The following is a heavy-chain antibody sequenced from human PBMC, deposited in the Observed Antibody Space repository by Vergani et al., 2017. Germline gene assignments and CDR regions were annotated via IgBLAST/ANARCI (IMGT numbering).Heavy chain of an antibody. CDR1: GSSISSSSYY. CDR3: ATYSGSYSSNWFDP. J-gene: IGHJ5*02. D-gene: IGHD1-26*01. CDR2: IYYSGST. V-gene: IGHV4-39*01. Sequence: QLQLQESGPGLVKPSETLSLTCTVSGSSISSSSYYWGWIRQPPGKGLEWIGSIYYSGSTYYNPSLKSRVTISVDTSKNQFSLKLSSVTAADTAVYYCATYSGSYSSNWFDPWGQGTLVTVSS.